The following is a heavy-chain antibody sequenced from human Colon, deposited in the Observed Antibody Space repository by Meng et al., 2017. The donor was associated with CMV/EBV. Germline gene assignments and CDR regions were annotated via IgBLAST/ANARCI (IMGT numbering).Heavy chain of an antibody. J-gene: IGHJ4*02. Sequence: ASVKVSCKASGYSFIGFHIHWVRQAPGQGLEWLGWLNPHTGAINYAQKFQGRVTMTRDTSIGTAYMELSSLRSDDTAIYYCARPVSQAMAFSYWGPGTPVTVSS. CDR2: LNPHTGAI. CDR3: ARPVSQAMAFSY. D-gene: IGHD5-24*01. V-gene: IGHV1-2*02. CDR1: GYSFIGFH.